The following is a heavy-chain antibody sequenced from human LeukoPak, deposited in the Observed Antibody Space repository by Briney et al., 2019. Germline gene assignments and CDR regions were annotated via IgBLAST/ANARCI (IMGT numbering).Heavy chain of an antibody. Sequence: SETLSLTCTVSGGSIISSSYYWGWIRQPPGKGLEWIGSIYYSGNTYYNPSLKSRVTISVDTSKNQFSLKLSSVTAADTAVYYCARRDSSSVAPRWDSWGQGTLVTVSS. V-gene: IGHV4-39*01. CDR1: GGSIISSSYY. J-gene: IGHJ4*02. CDR2: IYYSGNT. CDR3: ARRDSSSVAPRWDS. D-gene: IGHD6-13*01.